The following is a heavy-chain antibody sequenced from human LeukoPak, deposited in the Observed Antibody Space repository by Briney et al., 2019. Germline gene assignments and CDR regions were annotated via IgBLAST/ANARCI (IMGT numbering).Heavy chain of an antibody. J-gene: IGHJ5*02. CDR2: IYSDGVT. V-gene: IGHV3-66*02. Sequence: GGSLRLSCAASGFIVNSYAMSWVRQAPGKGLAWVSLIYSDGVTQYADSVKGRFTISRDNSKNTLYLQMNSLRDEDTDVYFCARDRAEGKTWVEFDPWGQGTLVTVSS. CDR1: GFIVNSYA. CDR3: ARDRAEGKTWVEFDP.